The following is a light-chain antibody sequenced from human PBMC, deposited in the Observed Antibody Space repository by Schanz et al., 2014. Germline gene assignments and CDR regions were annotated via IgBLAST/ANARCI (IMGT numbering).Light chain of an antibody. CDR2: EVS. J-gene: IGLJ1*01. CDR3: SSYAGSTTAYV. CDR1: SSDVGGYNY. V-gene: IGLV2-8*01. Sequence: QSALTQPPSASGSPGQSVTISCTGTSSDVGGYNYVSWYQQHPGKAPKLMIYEVSKRPSGVPDRFSGSKSGNTASLTVSGLQAEDEADYYGSSYAGSTTAYVFGTGTKLTVL.